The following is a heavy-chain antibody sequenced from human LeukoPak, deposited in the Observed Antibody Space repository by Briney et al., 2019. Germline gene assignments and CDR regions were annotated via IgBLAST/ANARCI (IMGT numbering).Heavy chain of an antibody. CDR2: ISYDGSNK. Sequence: PGGSLRLSCAASGFTFSSYGMHWVRQAPGKGLEWVAVISYDGSNKYYADSVKGRFTISRDNSKNTLYLQMNSLRAEDTAVYYCAKEPYYDYVWGSYRPVDYWGQGTLVTVSS. CDR3: AKEPYYDYVWGSYRPVDY. V-gene: IGHV3-30*18. D-gene: IGHD3-16*02. J-gene: IGHJ4*02. CDR1: GFTFSSYG.